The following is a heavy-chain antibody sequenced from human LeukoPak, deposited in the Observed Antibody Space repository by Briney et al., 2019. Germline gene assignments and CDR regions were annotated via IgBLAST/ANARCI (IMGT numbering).Heavy chain of an antibody. CDR2: FDPEDGET. D-gene: IGHD3-22*01. J-gene: IGHJ4*02. CDR1: GYTLTELS. V-gene: IGHV1-24*01. CDR3: ARASMYYYDSSGYLDY. Sequence: ASVKVSCKVSGYTLTELSMHWVRQAPGKGLEWMGGFDPEDGETIYAQKFQGRVTMTEDTSTDTAYMELSSLRSEDTAVYYCARASMYYYDSSGYLDYWGQGTLVTVSS.